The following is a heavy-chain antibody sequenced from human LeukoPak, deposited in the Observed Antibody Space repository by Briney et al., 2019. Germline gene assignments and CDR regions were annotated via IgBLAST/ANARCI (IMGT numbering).Heavy chain of an antibody. Sequence: PGGSLTLSCSASGFTFSSYAMHWVRQAPGKGLEYVSAISSNGGSTYYAGSVKGRFTISRDNSKNALYLKMSSLRAEDTAVYYCVLGGGGDCSSTSCYLGYWGQGTLVTVSS. CDR3: VLGGGGDCSSTSCYLGY. D-gene: IGHD2-2*01. V-gene: IGHV3-64D*06. J-gene: IGHJ4*02. CDR2: ISSNGGST. CDR1: GFTFSSYA.